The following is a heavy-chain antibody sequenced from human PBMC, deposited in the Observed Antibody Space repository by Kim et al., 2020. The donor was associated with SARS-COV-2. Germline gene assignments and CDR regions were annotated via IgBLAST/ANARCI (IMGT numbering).Heavy chain of an antibody. D-gene: IGHD1-26*01. J-gene: IGHJ3*02. CDR3: AKGTRGGSYHSRHDAFDI. Sequence: GGSQRLSCAASGFTFSSYAMSWVRQAPGKGLEWVSVIYSGGSSTYYADSVKGRFTISRDNSKNTLYLQMNSLRAEDTAVYYCAKGTRGGSYHSRHDAFDIWGQGTMVTVSS. V-gene: IGHV3-23*03. CDR2: IYSGGSST. CDR1: GFTFSSYA.